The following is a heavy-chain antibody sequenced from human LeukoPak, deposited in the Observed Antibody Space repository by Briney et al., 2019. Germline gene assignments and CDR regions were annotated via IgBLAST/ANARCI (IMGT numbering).Heavy chain of an antibody. CDR2: INHSGST. V-gene: IGHV4-34*01. J-gene: IGHJ4*02. Sequence: PSETLSLTCAVYGGSFSGYYWSWIRQPPGKGMEWIGEINHSGSTNYNPSLKSRVTISVDTSKNQFSLKLSSVTAADTAVYFCARDRANSPYYFDCWGQGTLVTVSS. D-gene: IGHD4/OR15-4a*01. CDR1: GGSFSGYY. CDR3: ARDRANSPYYFDC.